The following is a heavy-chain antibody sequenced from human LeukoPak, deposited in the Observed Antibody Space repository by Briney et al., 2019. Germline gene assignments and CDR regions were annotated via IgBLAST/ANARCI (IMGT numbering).Heavy chain of an antibody. V-gene: IGHV1-18*04. CDR3: ARDLGLAYCGGDWYSEDAFDI. J-gene: IGHJ3*02. CDR1: GYTFTSYG. CDR2: ISAYNGNT. D-gene: IGHD2-21*02. Sequence: ASVKVSFKASGYTFTSYGISWVRQAPGQGLEWMGWISAYNGNTNYAQKLQGRVTMTTDTSTSTAYMELRSLRSEDTAVDYCARDLGLAYCGGDWYSEDAFDIWGQGTMVTVSS.